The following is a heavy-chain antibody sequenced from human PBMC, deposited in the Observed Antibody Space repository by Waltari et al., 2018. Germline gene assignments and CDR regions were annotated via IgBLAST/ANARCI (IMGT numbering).Heavy chain of an antibody. V-gene: IGHV3-74*01. D-gene: IGHD1-7*01. CDR1: GFPFSSYW. Sequence: EVQLVESGGGLVQPGGSMRLSWSASGFPFSSYWLHWVRQAPGKGLAWVSLINSDGSSTSYADSVMGRFTISRDNAKNTLYLQMNSLSVDDTAVYYCAELSSSAFHIWGQGTMVTVSS. CDR2: INSDGSST. J-gene: IGHJ3*02. CDR3: AELSSSAFHI.